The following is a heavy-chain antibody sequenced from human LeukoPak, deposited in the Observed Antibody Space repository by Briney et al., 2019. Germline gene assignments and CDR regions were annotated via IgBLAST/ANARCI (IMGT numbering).Heavy chain of an antibody. J-gene: IGHJ4*02. CDR3: ASPPGRPNGD. CDR2: IYSGGST. CDR1: GFTVSTNY. D-gene: IGHD7-27*01. V-gene: IGHV3-53*05. Sequence: PGGSLRLSCAASGFTVSTNYMTWVRQAPGKGLEWVSVIYSGGSTYYADSVKGRFTISRDNSKNTLSLQMNSLRVEDTAMYYCASPPGRPNGDWGQGTLVTVSS.